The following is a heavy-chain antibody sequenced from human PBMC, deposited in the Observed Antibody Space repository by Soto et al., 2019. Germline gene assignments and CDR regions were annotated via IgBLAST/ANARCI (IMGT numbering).Heavy chain of an antibody. CDR3: AKKYYDSSGYLDY. CDR1: GFAFSSYA. J-gene: IGHJ4*02. V-gene: IGHV3-23*01. CDR2: ISGSGGST. D-gene: IGHD3-22*01. Sequence: SGGSLRLSCAASGFAFSSYAMSWVRQAPGKGLEWVSAISGSGGSTYYADSVKGRFTISRDNSKNTLYLQMNSLRAEDTAVYYCAKKYYDSSGYLDYWGQGTMVTVSS.